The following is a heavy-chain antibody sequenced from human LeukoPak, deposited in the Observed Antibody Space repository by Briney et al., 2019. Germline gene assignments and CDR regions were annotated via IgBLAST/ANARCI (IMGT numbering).Heavy chain of an antibody. D-gene: IGHD2-2*02. V-gene: IGHV2-70*04. Sequence: SGPTLVNPTQTLTLTCTFSGFSLSTSGMRVSWIRRPPGKALEWLARIDWDDDKFYSTSLKTRLTISKDTSKNQVVLTMTNMDPVDTATYYCARSPYCSSTSCYTYFDYWGQGTLVTVSS. CDR3: ARSPYCSSTSCYTYFDY. CDR1: GFSLSTSGMR. CDR2: IDWDDDK. J-gene: IGHJ4*02.